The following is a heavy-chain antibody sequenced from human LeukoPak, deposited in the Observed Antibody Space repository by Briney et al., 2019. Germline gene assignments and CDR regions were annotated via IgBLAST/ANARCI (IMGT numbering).Heavy chain of an antibody. D-gene: IGHD5-18*01. Sequence: PGGSVRLSCAASGFTFSNAWMSWVRQAPGKGLEWVGRIKSKTDGGTTNYAAPVKGRFTISRDDSKNTLFLQMNSLKTEDTAVYYCVRVDTTNYYYVDVWGKGTTVTVSS. CDR2: IKSKTDGGTT. CDR1: GFTFSNAW. V-gene: IGHV3-15*01. J-gene: IGHJ6*03. CDR3: VRVDTTNYYYVDV.